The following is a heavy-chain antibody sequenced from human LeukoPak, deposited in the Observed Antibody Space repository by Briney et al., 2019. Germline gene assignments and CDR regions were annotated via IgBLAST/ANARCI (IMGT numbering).Heavy chain of an antibody. CDR1: GFTFSSYE. Sequence: PGGSLRLSCAASGFTFSSYEMNWVRQAPGKELEWVSYISSSGSTIYYADSVKGRFTISRDNAKNSLYLQMNSLRAEDTAVYYCARAITGQLPNFDYWGQGTLVTVSS. D-gene: IGHD1-20*01. J-gene: IGHJ4*02. CDR2: ISSSGSTI. V-gene: IGHV3-48*03. CDR3: ARAITGQLPNFDY.